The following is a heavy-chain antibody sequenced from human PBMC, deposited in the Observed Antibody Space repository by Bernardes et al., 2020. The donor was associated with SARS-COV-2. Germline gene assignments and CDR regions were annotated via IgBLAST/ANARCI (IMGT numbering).Heavy chain of an antibody. J-gene: IGHJ4*02. V-gene: IGHV3-13*01. D-gene: IGHD6-6*01. CDR3: VARSTSYDF. CDR1: GFTFKNFG. CDR2: IGAPGDT. Sequence: GGSLRLSCAASGFTFKNFGMHWVRQATGKGLEWVSTIGAPGDTYYPDSVKGRFTISRENAKNSLFLQMSSLTAGDTAVYYCVARSTSYDFWGQGTLVIVSS.